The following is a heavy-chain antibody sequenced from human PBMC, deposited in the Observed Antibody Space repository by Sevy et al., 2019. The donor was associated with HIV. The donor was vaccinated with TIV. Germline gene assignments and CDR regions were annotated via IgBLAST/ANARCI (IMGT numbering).Heavy chain of an antibody. CDR2: LSFGCGEI. Sequence: GGSLRLSCAASGFTFSKYSMSWGRQPPGKGLEWVSTLSFGCGEINYADSVKGRFTISRDNSKSSVYPQMNNLRPEDTAVYYCAREGCTKPHDYWGQGTLVTVSS. J-gene: IGHJ4*02. V-gene: IGHV3-23*01. D-gene: IGHD2-8*01. CDR1: GFTFSKYS. CDR3: AREGCTKPHDY.